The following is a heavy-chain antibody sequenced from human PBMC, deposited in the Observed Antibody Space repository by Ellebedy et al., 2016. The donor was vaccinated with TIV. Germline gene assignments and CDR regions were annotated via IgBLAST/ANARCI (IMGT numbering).Heavy chain of an antibody. CDR1: GGSISSYY. V-gene: IGHV4-59*08. CDR2: IYYSGST. J-gene: IGHJ4*02. CDR3: ARRKTTITTFDY. Sequence: MPSETLSLTCTVSGGSISSYYWSWIRQPPGKGLEWIGYIYYSGSTIYNPSLKSRVTISVDTSKNQFSLKLSSVTAADTAVYYCARRKTTITTFDYWGQGTLVTVSS. D-gene: IGHD3-9*01.